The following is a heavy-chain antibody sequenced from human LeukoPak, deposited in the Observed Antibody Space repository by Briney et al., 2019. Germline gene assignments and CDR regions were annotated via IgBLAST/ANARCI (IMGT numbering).Heavy chain of an antibody. J-gene: IGHJ6*03. CDR1: GFTFSSYW. Sequence: GGSLRLSCAASGFTFSSYWMSWVRQAPGKGLEWVANIKQDGSEKYYVDSVKGRFTISRDNAKNSLYLQMNSLRAEDTAVYYCARGRSGWPYCYYYYMDVWGKGSTVAVSS. CDR3: ARGRSGWPYCYYYYMDV. V-gene: IGHV3-7*01. D-gene: IGHD6-19*01. CDR2: IKQDGSEK.